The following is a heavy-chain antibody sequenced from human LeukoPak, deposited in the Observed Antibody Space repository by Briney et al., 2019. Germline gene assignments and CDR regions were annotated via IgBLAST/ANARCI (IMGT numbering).Heavy chain of an antibody. CDR2: ISYDGSNK. Sequence: PGGSLRLPCAASGFTFSSYGMHWVRQAPGKGLEWVAVISYDGSNKYYADSVKGRFTISRDNSKNTLYLQMNSLRAEDTAVYYCASQPAVAGHFDYWGQGTLVTVSS. J-gene: IGHJ4*02. CDR3: ASQPAVAGHFDY. V-gene: IGHV3-30*03. CDR1: GFTFSSYG. D-gene: IGHD6-19*01.